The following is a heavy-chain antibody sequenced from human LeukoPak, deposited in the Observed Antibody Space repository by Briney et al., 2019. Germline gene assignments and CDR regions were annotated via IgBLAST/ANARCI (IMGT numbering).Heavy chain of an antibody. CDR3: AATKPSSWYPFDY. CDR2: INHSGST. V-gene: IGHV4-34*01. CDR1: GGSFSGYY. Sequence: SETLSLTCAVYGGSFSGYYWSWIRQPPGKGLGWIGEINHSGSTNYNPSLKSRVTISVDTSKNQFSLKLSSVTAADTAVYYCAATKPSSWYPFDYWGQGTLATVSS. J-gene: IGHJ4*02. D-gene: IGHD6-13*01.